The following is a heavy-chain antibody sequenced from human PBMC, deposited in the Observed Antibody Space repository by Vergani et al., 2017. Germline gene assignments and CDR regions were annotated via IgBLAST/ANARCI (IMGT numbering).Heavy chain of an antibody. J-gene: IGHJ6*03. CDR2: IYHRGST. D-gene: IGHD2-2*01. Sequence: QLQLQESGSGLVKPSQTLSLPCAVSGGSISSGGYSWSWIRQPPGKGLEWIGYIYHRGSTYYNPSLKSRVTISVDRSKNQFSLKLSSVTAADTAVYYCARDRWYCSSTSCTGYYYYYMDVWGKGTTVTVSS. CDR3: ARDRWYCSSTSCTGYYYYYMDV. CDR1: GGSISSGGYS. V-gene: IGHV4-30-2*01.